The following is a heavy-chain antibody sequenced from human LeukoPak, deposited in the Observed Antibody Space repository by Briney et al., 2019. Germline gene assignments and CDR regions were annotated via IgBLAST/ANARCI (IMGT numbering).Heavy chain of an antibody. J-gene: IGHJ6*02. CDR2: ISTSSSTI. Sequence: GGSLRLSCAASGFTFSNYIMNWVRQAPGKGLEWVSYISTSSSTIKYADSVKGRFTVSRDNAKNSMYLQMNSLRDEDTAVYHCARSRLDVWGQGTMVTVSS. CDR3: ARSRLDV. CDR1: GFTFSNYI. V-gene: IGHV3-48*02.